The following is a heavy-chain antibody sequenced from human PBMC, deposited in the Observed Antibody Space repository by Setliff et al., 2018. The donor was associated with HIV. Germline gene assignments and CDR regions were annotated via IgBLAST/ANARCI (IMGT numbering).Heavy chain of an antibody. CDR2: ISATGDTP. J-gene: IGHJ4*02. CDR3: AKDSGNSGWYLDY. V-gene: IGHV3-23*01. CDR1: GFTFSSYA. D-gene: IGHD6-19*01. Sequence: GESLKISCAASGFTFSSYAMAWVRQAPGKGLEWVSTISATGDTPFYANSVKGRLTISRDNSKNTLYLQMSSLRAEDTAVYYCAKDSGNSGWYLDYWGQGILVTVSS.